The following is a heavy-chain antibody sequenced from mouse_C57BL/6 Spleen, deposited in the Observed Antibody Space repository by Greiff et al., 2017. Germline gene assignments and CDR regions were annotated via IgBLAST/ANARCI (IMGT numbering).Heavy chain of an antibody. J-gene: IGHJ4*01. V-gene: IGHV1-4*01. CDR3: ARSRPYMDY. Sequence: QVQLQQSGAELVRPGASVKMSCKASGYTFTSYTMHWVKQRPGQGLEWIGYINPSSGYTKYNQKFKDKATLTADKSSSTTYMQLSSLTSEDSAVYYCARSRPYMDYWGQGTSVTVSS. CDR2: INPSSGYT. CDR1: GYTFTSYT.